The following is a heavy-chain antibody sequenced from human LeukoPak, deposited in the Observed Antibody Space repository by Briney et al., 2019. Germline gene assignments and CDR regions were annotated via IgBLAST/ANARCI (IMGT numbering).Heavy chain of an antibody. D-gene: IGHD6-6*01. J-gene: IGHJ4*02. CDR3: ARDREHYSSSTDY. CDR2: IYYSGST. CDR1: GGSISSSSYY. Sequence: SETLSLTCTVSGGSISSSSYYWGWICQPPGKGLEWIGSIYYSGSTYYNPSLKSRVTISVDTSKNQFSLKLSSVTAADTAVYYCARDREHYSSSTDYWGQGTLVTVSS. V-gene: IGHV4-39*07.